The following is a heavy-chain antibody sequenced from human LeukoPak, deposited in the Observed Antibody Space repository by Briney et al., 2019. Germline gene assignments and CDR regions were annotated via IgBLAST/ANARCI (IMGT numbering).Heavy chain of an antibody. CDR1: GFTFSSYS. J-gene: IGHJ6*02. Sequence: GGSLRLSCAASGFTFSSYSMNLVRQAPGKGLEWVSSISSSSSYIYYADSVKGRFTISRDNAKNSLYLQMNSLRAEDTAVYYCARDNRSYDFWSGYYSHGMDVWGQGTTVTVSS. CDR3: ARDNRSYDFWSGYYSHGMDV. D-gene: IGHD3-3*01. V-gene: IGHV3-21*01. CDR2: ISSSSSYI.